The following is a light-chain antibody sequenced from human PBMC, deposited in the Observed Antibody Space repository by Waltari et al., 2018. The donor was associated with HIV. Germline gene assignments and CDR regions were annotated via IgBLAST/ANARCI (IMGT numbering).Light chain of an antibody. V-gene: IGLV3-10*01. Sequence: SYELTQPPSVSVSPGQTARITCSGDALTKKYASWYQQKSDQAPVLVIYEDSKRPSGIPERFSGSSSGTMATLTINGAQVEDEADYYCYSTDSSANHWVFGGGTELTVL. CDR3: YSTDSSANHWV. CDR2: EDS. CDR1: ALTKKY. J-gene: IGLJ3*02.